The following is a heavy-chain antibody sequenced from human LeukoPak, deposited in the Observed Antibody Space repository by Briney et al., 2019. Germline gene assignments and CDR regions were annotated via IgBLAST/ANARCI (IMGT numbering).Heavy chain of an antibody. J-gene: IGHJ6*03. CDR3: ARHRHDSSGYYYSYYYYYYCMDV. V-gene: IGHV5-51*01. CDR2: IYPGDSDT. Sequence: GESLKISCKGSGYSFTSYWIGWVRQMPGKGLEWMGIIYPGDSDTRYSPSFQGQVTISADKSISTAYLQWSSLKASDTAMYYCARHRHDSSGYYYSYYYYYYCMDVWGKGTTVTVSS. CDR1: GYSFTSYW. D-gene: IGHD3-22*01.